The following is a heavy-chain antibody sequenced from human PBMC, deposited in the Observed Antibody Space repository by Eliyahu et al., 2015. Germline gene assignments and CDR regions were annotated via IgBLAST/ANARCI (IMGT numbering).Heavy chain of an antibody. CDR3: VXDSDFATMYY. CDR2: ISYDGSRI. V-gene: IGHV3-30*03. J-gene: IGHJ4*02. D-gene: IGHD2-15*01. Sequence: QVQLVESGGGVVQPGRSLRLSCXASGFTFRTSGMHWVRQAPGKGLEWVAIISYDGSRIHYADSVKGRFTISRDNAENTLYLQLNSLRSDDTAVYYCVXDSDFATMYYWGQGTLVSVSS. CDR1: GFTFRTSG.